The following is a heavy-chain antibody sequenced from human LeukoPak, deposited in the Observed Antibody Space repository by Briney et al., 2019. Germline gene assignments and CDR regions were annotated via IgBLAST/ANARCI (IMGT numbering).Heavy chain of an antibody. V-gene: IGHV1-69*05. J-gene: IGHJ6*03. CDR3: ASGIVGATSSFRDYYYMDV. CDR1: GGTFSSYA. Sequence: SVKVSCKASGGTFSSYAISWVRQAPGQGLEWMGGIIPIFGTANYAQKFQGRVTITTDESTSTAYMELSSLRSEDTAVYYCASGIVGATSSFRDYYYMDVWGKGTTVTVSS. CDR2: IIPIFGTA. D-gene: IGHD1-26*01.